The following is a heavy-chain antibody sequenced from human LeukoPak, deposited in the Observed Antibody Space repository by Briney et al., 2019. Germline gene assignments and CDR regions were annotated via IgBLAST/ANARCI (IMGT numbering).Heavy chain of an antibody. J-gene: IGHJ4*02. D-gene: IGHD6-19*01. CDR1: GFTFSSYS. Sequence: PGGSLRLSCAASGFTFSSYSMNWVPQAPGKGPEWVASISSSSSYIYYADSVKGRFTISRDNAKNSLYLQMNSLRAEDTAVYYCARDFLIRAVARSFDYWGQGTLVTVSS. CDR2: ISSSSSYI. CDR3: ARDFLIRAVARSFDY. V-gene: IGHV3-21*01.